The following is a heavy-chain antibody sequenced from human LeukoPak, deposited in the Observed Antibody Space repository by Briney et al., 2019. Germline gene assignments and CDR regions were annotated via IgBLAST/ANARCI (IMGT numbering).Heavy chain of an antibody. CDR3: VRDDGHSYHYASRTYYYDAFDI. CDR1: GFTLSNYW. J-gene: IGHJ3*02. CDR2: INRDESDK. Sequence: GGSLRLSCAASGFTLSNYWMTWVRQAPGKGLEWVANINRDESDKHYVDSVEGRFTISRDNAKNSLYLQMNSLRAEDTAVYYCVRDDGHSYHYASRTYYYDAFDIWGQGTVVTVSS. D-gene: IGHD3-10*01. V-gene: IGHV3-7*01.